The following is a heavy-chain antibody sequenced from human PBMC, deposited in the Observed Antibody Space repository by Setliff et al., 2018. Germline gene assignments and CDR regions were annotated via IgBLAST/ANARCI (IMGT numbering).Heavy chain of an antibody. J-gene: IGHJ5*02. CDR3: ARGRNVASRLLDP. CDR1: GGSINSGSYF. D-gene: IGHD6-6*01. Sequence: PSETLSLTCTVSGGSINSGSYFWAWIRQPPGKGLEWIGEITHTGTTGSTKYNPSLKSRVTMSIDTSKNQFSLMVTSVTAADTAVYYCARGRNVASRLLDPWGQGTLVTVSS. V-gene: IGHV4-39*07. CDR2: ITHTGTTGST.